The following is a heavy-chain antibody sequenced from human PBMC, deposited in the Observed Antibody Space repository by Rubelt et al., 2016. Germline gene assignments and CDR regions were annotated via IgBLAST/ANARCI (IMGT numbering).Heavy chain of an antibody. V-gene: IGHV4-39*02. CDR1: GGSISSSSYY. J-gene: IGHJ6*02. CDR2: IYYSGST. D-gene: IGHD3-16*02. Sequence: QLQLQESGPGLVKPSETLSLTCTVSGGSISSSSYYWGWIRQPPGKGLEWIGSIYYSGSTYYNPSLKSRVTISLETSKNQFSLKLSSVTAADTAVYYCARDVIRRSSYGMDVWGQGTTVTVSS. CDR3: ARDVIRRSSYGMDV.